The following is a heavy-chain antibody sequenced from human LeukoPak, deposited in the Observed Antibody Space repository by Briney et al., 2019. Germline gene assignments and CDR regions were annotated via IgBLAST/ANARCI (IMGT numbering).Heavy chain of an antibody. CDR3: ARMVYGDFVSWFDP. V-gene: IGHV2-70*01. D-gene: IGHD4-17*01. J-gene: IGHJ5*02. CDR2: INWNDDK. CDR1: GFSLSTSGMC. Sequence: SGPTLVNPTQTLTLTCTFSGFSLSTSGMCVSWIRQPPGKALEWLALINWNDDKYYSTSLKTRLTISKDTSKTQVVLTLTNMDPMDTATYYCARMVYGDFVSWFDPWGQGTLVTVSS.